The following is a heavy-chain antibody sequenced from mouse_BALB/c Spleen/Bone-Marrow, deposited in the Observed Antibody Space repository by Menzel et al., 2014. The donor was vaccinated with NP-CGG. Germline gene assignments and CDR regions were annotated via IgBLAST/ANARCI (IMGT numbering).Heavy chain of an antibody. Sequence: QVQLKQSGPELVKPGTLVKISCKASGYSFTDYDINWVKQRPGQGLEWIGWIYPGDGSTKYNEKFKGKATLTADRSSSTAYMQLSSLTSESSAVCFCARGGIGRSLDYWGQGTSVTVSS. V-gene: IGHV1S56*01. D-gene: IGHD3-3*01. CDR2: IYPGDGST. CDR1: GYSFTDYD. J-gene: IGHJ4*01. CDR3: ARGGIGRSLDY.